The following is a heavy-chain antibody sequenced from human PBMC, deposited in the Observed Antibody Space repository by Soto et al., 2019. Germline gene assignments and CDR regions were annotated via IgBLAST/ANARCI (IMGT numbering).Heavy chain of an antibody. CDR2: IIPIFGTA. J-gene: IGHJ5*02. CDR1: GGTFSSYA. D-gene: IGHD3-10*01. V-gene: IGHV1-69*13. Sequence: PGASVKVSCKASGGTFSSYAISWVRQAPGQGLEWMGGIIPIFGTANYAQKFQGRVTITADESTSTAYMELSSLRSEDTAVYYCARDLLVGAHWFDPWGQGTLVTVSS. CDR3: ARDLLVGAHWFDP.